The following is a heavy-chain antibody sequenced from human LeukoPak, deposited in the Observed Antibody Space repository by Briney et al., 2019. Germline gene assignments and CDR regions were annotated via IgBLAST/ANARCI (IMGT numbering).Heavy chain of an antibody. D-gene: IGHD3-16*01. CDR1: GYTLTHYY. V-gene: IGHV1-2*02. CDR3: ARDGDAVMIDFDS. J-gene: IGHJ4*02. Sequence: ASVKVSCKTSGYTLTHYYFYWLRQAPGQGLDWIAGIYRNGDATRYAQKLQGRITVTRDTSISTAYMELRTLTPDDTAVYYCARDGDAVMIDFDSWGQGTLVTVSS. CDR2: IYRNGDAT.